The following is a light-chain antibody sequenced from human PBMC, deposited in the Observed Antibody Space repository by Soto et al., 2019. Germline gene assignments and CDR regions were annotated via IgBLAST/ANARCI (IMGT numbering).Light chain of an antibody. J-gene: IGKJ5*01. V-gene: IGKV3-20*01. CDR2: GAS. CDR3: QQYGSSPPIT. CDR1: QSVSSN. Sequence: ELVMTQSPATLSVSPGETATLSCRASQSVSSNLAWYQQKPGQAPRLLIYGASNRATGIPDRFSGSGSGTDFTLTISRLETEDFAVYYGQQYGSSPPITFGQGTRLEIK.